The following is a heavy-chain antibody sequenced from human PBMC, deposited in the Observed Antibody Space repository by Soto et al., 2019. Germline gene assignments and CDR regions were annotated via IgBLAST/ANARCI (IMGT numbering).Heavy chain of an antibody. CDR1: GFTFTSYA. CDR2: ISASGGST. V-gene: IGHV3-23*01. CDR3: AKAGRGYYFHY. Sequence: EVQLLESGGGLVQPGGSLRLSCAASGFTFTSYAMSWVRQAPGKGLEWVSDISASGGSTDYADSVKGRFTISRDNSNNTLYLKMNSLRAEDTAVYYCAKAGRGYYFHYWGQGTLVTVSS. J-gene: IGHJ4*02.